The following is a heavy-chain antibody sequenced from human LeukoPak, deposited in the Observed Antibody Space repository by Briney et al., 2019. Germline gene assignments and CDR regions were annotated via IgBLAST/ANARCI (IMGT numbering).Heavy chain of an antibody. D-gene: IGHD1-26*01. V-gene: IGHV3-23*01. J-gene: IGHJ4*02. Sequence: GGSLRLSCAASGFTFSGFAMSWVRQAPGKGLEWVSAIGGSGENTYYADSVKGRFTISRDNSKNTLYLQMNSLRAEDTAVYYCAKDGSRWELDYWGQGTLVTVSS. CDR2: IGGSGENT. CDR3: AKDGSRWELDY. CDR1: GFTFSGFA.